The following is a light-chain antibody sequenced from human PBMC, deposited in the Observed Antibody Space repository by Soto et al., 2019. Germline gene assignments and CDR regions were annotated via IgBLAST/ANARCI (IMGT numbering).Light chain of an antibody. CDR3: QHRSHWLIT. J-gene: IGKJ5*01. CDR2: ETI. Sequence: EIMLPQSPATLSLSPRERATLSCTASQSVTNYLAWYQQKAGQAPRLLIYETIHRPTGIPARFSGSGSGTDFTLTISSLEPEDFAVYYCQHRSHWLITFGQGTRLEI. V-gene: IGKV3-11*01. CDR1: QSVTNY.